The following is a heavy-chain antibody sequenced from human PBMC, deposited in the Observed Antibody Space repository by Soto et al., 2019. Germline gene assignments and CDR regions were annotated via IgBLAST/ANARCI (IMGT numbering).Heavy chain of an antibody. Sequence: SVKVSCKASGGSFSSLVISWLRQAPGQGPEWMGGINPMLGVANFAQKFQDRVTITADESTTTAYMELSSLRSEDTAVYYCASSTVTTLYYYYYYGMDVWGQGTTVTVSS. CDR3: ASSTVTTLYYYYYYGMDV. D-gene: IGHD4-17*01. V-gene: IGHV1-69*10. CDR1: GGSFSSLV. CDR2: INPMLGVA. J-gene: IGHJ6*02.